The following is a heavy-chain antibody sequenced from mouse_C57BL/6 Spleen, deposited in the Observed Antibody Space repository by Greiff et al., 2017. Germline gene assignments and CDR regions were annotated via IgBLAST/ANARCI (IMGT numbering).Heavy chain of an antibody. V-gene: IGHV1-80*01. CDR3: ARSDSNHAMDY. CDR2: IYPGDGDT. CDR1: GYAFSSYW. J-gene: IGHJ4*01. D-gene: IGHD2-5*01. Sequence: QVQLQQSGAELVKPGASVKISCKASGYAFSSYWMNWVKLRPGKGLEWIGQIYPGDGDTNYNGKFKGKATLTADKSSSPAYMQLSSLPSEDSAVYFCARSDSNHAMDYWGQGTSVTVSS.